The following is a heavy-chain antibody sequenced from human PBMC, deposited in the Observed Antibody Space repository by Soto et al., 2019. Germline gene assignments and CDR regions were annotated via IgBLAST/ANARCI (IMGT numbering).Heavy chain of an antibody. V-gene: IGHV3-33*01. CDR1: GFTFSNYG. CDR3: ARDRDPMTTVTEIGC. D-gene: IGHD4-17*01. Sequence: QVQLVESGGGVVQPGRSLRLSCAASGFTFSNYGMHWVRQAPGKGLEWVAVIWYDGSNTYYGDSVKGRFTISRDNSKNTVYLQMNSLRGEDMAVYYCARDRDPMTTVTEIGCWGQGTLVTVSS. CDR2: IWYDGSNT. J-gene: IGHJ4*02.